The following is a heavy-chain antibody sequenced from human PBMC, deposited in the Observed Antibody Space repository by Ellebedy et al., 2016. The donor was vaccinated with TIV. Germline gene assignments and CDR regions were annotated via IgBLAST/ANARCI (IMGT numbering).Heavy chain of an antibody. CDR3: ARHLRYSDWRILDL. Sequence: MPSETLSLTCTVSRVSITDPTYYWAWPRQPPGKGLDWLGTIFHSGTTYKSPALSSRGSMSVDTSRNQFSLDLKSVTAADTAVYYCARHLRYSDWRILDLWGPGILVAVSS. V-gene: IGHV4-39*01. CDR2: IFHSGTT. CDR1: RVSITDPTYY. D-gene: IGHD3-9*01. J-gene: IGHJ5*02.